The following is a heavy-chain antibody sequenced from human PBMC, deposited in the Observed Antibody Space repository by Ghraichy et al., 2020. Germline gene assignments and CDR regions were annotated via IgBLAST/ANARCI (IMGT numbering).Heavy chain of an antibody. CDR3: ARGPPTSIAAAGRPVGNDY. D-gene: IGHD6-13*01. CDR1: GGSFSGYY. Sequence: SETLSLTCAVYGGSFSGYYWSWIRQPPGKELEWIGEINHSGSTNYNPSLKSRDTISVDTSKNQFSLKLSSVTAADTAVYYCARGPPTSIAAAGRPVGNDYWGPGTLVTVSS. CDR2: INHSGST. V-gene: IGHV4-34*01. J-gene: IGHJ4*02.